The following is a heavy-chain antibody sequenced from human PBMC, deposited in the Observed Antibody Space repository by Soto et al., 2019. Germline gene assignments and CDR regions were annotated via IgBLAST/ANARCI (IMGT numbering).Heavy chain of an antibody. CDR2: IKNKADGETS. CDR1: GFTFRNTW. D-gene: IGHD2-2*01. J-gene: IGHJ4*02. Sequence: GGSLRLSWAASGFTFRNTWMTWGRQAPGKGLGWVGRIKNKADGETSDYASPVKGRFTISRDDSKNTVYLQMNSLKTEDTAMYYCSTEAYCSSSTCPGAFDSWGQGTLVTVSS. V-gene: IGHV3-15*01. CDR3: STEAYCSSSTCPGAFDS.